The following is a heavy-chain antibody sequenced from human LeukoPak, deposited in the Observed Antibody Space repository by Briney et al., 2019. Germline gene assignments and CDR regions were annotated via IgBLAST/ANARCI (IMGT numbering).Heavy chain of an antibody. V-gene: IGHV1-2*04. CDR3: ARDHWFGEFYGMDV. CDR2: INPNSGGT. J-gene: IGHJ6*02. Sequence: ASVKVSCKASGFTFTGYYMHWVRQAPGQGLEWMGWINPNSGGTNYAQKFQGWVTMTRDTSISTAYMELSRLRSDDTAVYYCARDHWFGEFYGMDVWGQGTTVTVSS. D-gene: IGHD3-10*01. CDR1: GFTFTGYY.